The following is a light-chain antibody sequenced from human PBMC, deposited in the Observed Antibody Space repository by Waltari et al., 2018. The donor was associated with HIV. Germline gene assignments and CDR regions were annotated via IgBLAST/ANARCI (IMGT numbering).Light chain of an antibody. J-gene: IGLJ1*01. CDR3: YSYSDTSSSYV. Sequence: QSALTQPASVSGSPGQSITISCHGTSTDAGNFNLLSWYQQYPGKAPKLLIYEVTKRPSGASNRFSASKSGNTASLTISGLRAEDEDDYYCYSYSDTSSSYVFGTGTKVTVL. CDR1: STDAGNFNL. CDR2: EVT. V-gene: IGLV2-23*02.